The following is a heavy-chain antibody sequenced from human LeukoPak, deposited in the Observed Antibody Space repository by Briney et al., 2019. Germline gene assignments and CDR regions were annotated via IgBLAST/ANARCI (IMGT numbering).Heavy chain of an antibody. CDR1: GFTFSSYN. CDR2: ITSSSSYI. Sequence: GGSLRLSCAASGFTFSSYNMSWVRQAPGKGLEWVSSITSSSSYIYYADSVKGRFTISRDNAKNSLYLQMDSLRVEDTAEYYCARDPYSGNYGAYYYYYMDVWGKGTTVTVSS. CDR3: ARDPYSGNYGAYYYYYMDV. J-gene: IGHJ6*03. V-gene: IGHV3-21*06. D-gene: IGHD1-26*01.